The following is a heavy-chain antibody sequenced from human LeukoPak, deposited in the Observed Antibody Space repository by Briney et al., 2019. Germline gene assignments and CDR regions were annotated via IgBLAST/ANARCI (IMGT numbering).Heavy chain of an antibody. D-gene: IGHD2-2*01. CDR3: ARVVVPAAIKVADY. CDR2: ISSSSSYI. J-gene: IGHJ4*02. V-gene: IGHV3-21*01. Sequence: GGSLRLSCAASGFTFSSYSMNWVRQAPGKGLEWVSSISSSSSYIYYEDSVKGRFTISRDNAKNSLYLQMNSLRAEDTAVYYCARVVVPAAIKVADYWGQGTLVTVSS. CDR1: GFTFSSYS.